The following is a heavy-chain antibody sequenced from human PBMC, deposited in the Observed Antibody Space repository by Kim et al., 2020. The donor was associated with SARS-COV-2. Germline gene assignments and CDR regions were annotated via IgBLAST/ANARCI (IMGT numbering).Heavy chain of an antibody. J-gene: IGHJ5*02. CDR2: IWYDGSNK. D-gene: IGHD1-1*01. Sequence: GGSLRLSCAASGFTFNSYGMHWVRQAPGKGLEWVAVIWYDGSNKYYVDSVKGRFTISRDNSKNTLYLQMNSLRAEDTAVYYCARANWNDVPWFDPWGQGTLVTVSS. V-gene: IGHV3-33*01. CDR3: ARANWNDVPWFDP. CDR1: GFTFNSYG.